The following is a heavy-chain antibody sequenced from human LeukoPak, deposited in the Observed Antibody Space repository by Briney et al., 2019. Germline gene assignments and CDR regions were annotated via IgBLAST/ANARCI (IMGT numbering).Heavy chain of an antibody. CDR2: IYSGGST. J-gene: IGHJ6*02. D-gene: IGHD2-21*02. V-gene: IGHV3-53*01. CDR1: GFTVSSNY. CDR3: ARETRFVVTASYGMDV. Sequence: GESLRLSCAASGFTVSSNYMSWVRQAPGKGLEWVSGIYSGGSTYYADSVKGRLNISRDNSKNPLYLQMNSLRAEDTAVYYCARETRFVVTASYGMDVWGQGTTVTVSS.